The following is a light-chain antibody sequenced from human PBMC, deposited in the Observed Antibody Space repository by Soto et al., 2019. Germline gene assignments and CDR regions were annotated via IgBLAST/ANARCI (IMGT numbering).Light chain of an antibody. CDR2: AAS. J-gene: IGKJ4*01. V-gene: IGKV1-39*01. Sequence: DIQMTQSPSSPSVSVGDRVTITCRASQSIGGFLNWYQQKLGKAPKLLIYAASSLQSGVPSRFSGSGSGTDFTLTISSLQPEDFATYYCQQSYSTPLTFGGGTKVDTK. CDR1: QSIGGF. CDR3: QQSYSTPLT.